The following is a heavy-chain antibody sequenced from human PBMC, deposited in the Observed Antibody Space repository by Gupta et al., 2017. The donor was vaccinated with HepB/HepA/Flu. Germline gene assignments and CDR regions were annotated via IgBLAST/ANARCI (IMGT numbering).Heavy chain of an antibody. CDR1: GFPCNNYW. CDR2: INEDGSQK. CDR3: ARGYTGIYGI. Sequence: EVQLVDSGGGLVQPGGSLRPSCTAFGFPCNNYWMTWVRQAPGKGLEWVANINEDGSQKYYVDSVKGRFTVSRDNAKNSLFLQREGLRDDDTAVYYCARGYTGIYGIGGQGTLVTVSS. V-gene: IGHV3-7*04. D-gene: IGHD1-26*01. J-gene: IGHJ4*02.